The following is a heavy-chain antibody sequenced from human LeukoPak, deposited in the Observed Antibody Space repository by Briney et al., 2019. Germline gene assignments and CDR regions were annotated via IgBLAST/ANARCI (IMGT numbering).Heavy chain of an antibody. CDR2: MSGSGGSI. CDR1: GFTFSTYA. J-gene: IGHJ6*03. V-gene: IGHV3-23*01. D-gene: IGHD5-18*01. Sequence: GGSLRLSCAASGFTFSTYAMSWVRQAPGKGLEWVSAMSGSGGSIYYADSVKGRFIISRDNSKNTLYLQMSSLRAEDTAVYYCAKEREWGIQLSYYYMDVWGKGTTVTVSS. CDR3: AKEREWGIQLSYYYMDV.